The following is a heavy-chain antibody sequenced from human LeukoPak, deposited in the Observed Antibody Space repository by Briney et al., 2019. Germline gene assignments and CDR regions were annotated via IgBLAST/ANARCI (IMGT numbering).Heavy chain of an antibody. J-gene: IGHJ4*02. Sequence: GGSLRLSCAASGFTFISYAMSWVRQAPGKGLEWVSGISNTGGSTYYADSVKGRFTISRDDSKNTLYLQMNSLRAEDTAVYYCAKEESGSYYAPFDYWGQGTLVTVSS. D-gene: IGHD1-26*01. CDR3: AKEESGSYYAPFDY. CDR1: GFTFISYA. V-gene: IGHV3-23*01. CDR2: ISNTGGST.